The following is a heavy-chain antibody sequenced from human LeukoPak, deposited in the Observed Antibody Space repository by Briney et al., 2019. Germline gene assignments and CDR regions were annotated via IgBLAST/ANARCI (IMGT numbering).Heavy chain of an antibody. V-gene: IGHV3-74*01. CDR1: GFNFRSYW. D-gene: IGHD6-19*01. CDR3: ARDGIPVAGIHYYYMDV. J-gene: IGHJ6*03. CDR2: INSDGSIT. Sequence: GGSLRLSCAASGFNFRSYWMHWVRQAPGKGLIWVSRINSDGSITSYADSVKGRFTMSRDNAKNTLYLQMNSLRAEDTAVYYCARDGIPVAGIHYYYMDVWGKGTTVTISS.